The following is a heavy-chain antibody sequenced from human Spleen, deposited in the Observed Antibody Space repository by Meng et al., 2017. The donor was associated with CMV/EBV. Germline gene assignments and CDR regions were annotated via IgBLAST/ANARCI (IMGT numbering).Heavy chain of an antibody. V-gene: IGHV3-74*01. D-gene: IGHD6-13*01. CDR3: ARDPFGIATQ. CDR1: GFTFSSYW. Sequence: GESLKISCAASGFTFSSYWMHWVRQVPGKGLVWVSRINGDGSSTSNADSVKGRSTVSRDNAKNTLYLQMDSLRAEDTAVYYCARDPFGIATQWGQGTLVTVSS. J-gene: IGHJ4*02. CDR2: INGDGSST.